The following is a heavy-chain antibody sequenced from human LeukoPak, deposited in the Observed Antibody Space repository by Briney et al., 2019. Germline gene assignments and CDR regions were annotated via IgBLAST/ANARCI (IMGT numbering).Heavy chain of an antibody. V-gene: IGHV3-7*01. CDR2: IKQDGSEK. J-gene: IGHJ2*01. D-gene: IGHD5-12*01. Sequence: GGSLRLSCAASGFTFSSYWMSWVRQAPGKGLEWVANIKQDGSEKYYVDSVKGRFTISRDNAKNSLYLQMNSLRAEDTAVYYCARGTGDYDYPLRDRWYFDLWGRGTLVTVSS. CDR1: GFTFSSYW. CDR3: ARGTGDYDYPLRDRWYFDL.